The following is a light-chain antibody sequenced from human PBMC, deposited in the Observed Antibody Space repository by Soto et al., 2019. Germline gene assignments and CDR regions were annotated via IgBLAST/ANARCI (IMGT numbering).Light chain of an antibody. Sequence: SRATLSLCPAEGATLSCRASQSVSSNYFAWYQQKPGQAPSLLICGASSRATGIPDRFSGSGSGTDLTLTISILEPEDDAVYCCQLSAGLRETFAQGSEVDIK. CDR2: GAS. J-gene: IGKJ1*01. CDR3: QLSAGLRET. V-gene: IGKV3-20*01. CDR1: QSVSSNY.